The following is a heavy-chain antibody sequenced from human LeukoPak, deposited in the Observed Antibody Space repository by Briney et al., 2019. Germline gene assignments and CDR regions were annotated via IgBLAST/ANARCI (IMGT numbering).Heavy chain of an antibody. D-gene: IGHD3-22*01. CDR3: ARCPHYYDSSGYPDNYYYYGMDV. J-gene: IGHJ6*02. CDR2: ISGSGGST. CDR1: GFTFSSYA. Sequence: PGGSLRLSCAASGFTFSSYAMSWVRQAPGKGLEWVSAISGSGGSTYYADSVKGRFTISRDNSKNTLYLQMNSLRAEDTAVYYCARCPHYYDSSGYPDNYYYYGMDVWGQGTTVTVSS. V-gene: IGHV3-23*01.